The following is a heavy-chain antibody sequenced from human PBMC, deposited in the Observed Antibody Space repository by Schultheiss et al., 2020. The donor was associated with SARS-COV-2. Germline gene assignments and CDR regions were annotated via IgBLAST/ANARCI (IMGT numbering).Heavy chain of an antibody. CDR2: ISSSSSYI. CDR1: GFTFSSYS. V-gene: IGHV3-21*01. J-gene: IGHJ4*02. CDR3: ARDRDQWLAPEVDY. D-gene: IGHD6-19*01. Sequence: SCAASGFTFSSYSMNWVRQAPGKGLEWVSSISSSSSYIYYADSVKGRFTISRDNAKNSLYLQMNSLRAEDTAVYYCARDRDQWLAPEVDYWGQGTLVTVSS.